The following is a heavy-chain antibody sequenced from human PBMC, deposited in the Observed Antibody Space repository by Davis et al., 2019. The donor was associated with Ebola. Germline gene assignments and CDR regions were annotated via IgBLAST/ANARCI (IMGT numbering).Heavy chain of an antibody. V-gene: IGHV4-34*01. CDR3: ARGLPGDYAFHL. CDR2: IHHTGSA. CDR1: GASFSGYY. D-gene: IGHD4-17*01. Sequence: PSETLSLTCTLYGASFSGYYWGWIRQTPGKGLEWIGEIHHTGSARFNPSLETRVTISLDTSKNQISIRLTSLTAADTAVYYCARGLPGDYAFHLWGQGAMVTVSS. J-gene: IGHJ1*01.